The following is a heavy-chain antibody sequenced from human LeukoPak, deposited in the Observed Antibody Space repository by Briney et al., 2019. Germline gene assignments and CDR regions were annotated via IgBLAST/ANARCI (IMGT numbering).Heavy chain of an antibody. CDR1: GYTFTGYY. CDR3: ARVFELTGTTGGDY. CDR2: INPNSGGT. V-gene: IGHV1-2*02. J-gene: IGHJ4*02. Sequence: ASVTVSCKASGYTFTGYYMHWVRQAPGQGLEWMGWINPNSGGTNYAQKFQGRVTMTRDTSISTAYMELSRLRSDDTAVYYCARVFELTGTTGGDYWGQGTLVTVSS. D-gene: IGHD1-7*01.